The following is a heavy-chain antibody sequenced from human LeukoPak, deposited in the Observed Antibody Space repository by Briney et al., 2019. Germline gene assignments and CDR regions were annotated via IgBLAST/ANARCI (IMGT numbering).Heavy chain of an antibody. CDR1: GFTFSSYA. CDR3: ARRAAAGGHFDY. V-gene: IGHV3-30-3*01. D-gene: IGHD6-13*01. CDR2: ISYDGSNK. J-gene: IGHJ4*02. Sequence: GGSLRLSCAASGFTFSSYAMHWVRQAPGKGLEWVAVISYDGSNKYYADSVKGRFTISRDNSKNTLYLQMNSLRAEDTAVYYCARRAAAGGHFDYWGQGTLVTVSS.